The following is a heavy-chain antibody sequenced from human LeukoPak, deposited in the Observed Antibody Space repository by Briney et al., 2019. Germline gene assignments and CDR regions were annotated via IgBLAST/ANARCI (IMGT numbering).Heavy chain of an antibody. CDR3: ARHGYYDFWSGYRSLQPYDY. J-gene: IGHJ4*02. D-gene: IGHD3-3*01. Sequence: PSETLSLTCAVYGGSFSGYYWSWIRQPPGKGLEWIGEINHSGSTNYNPSLKSRVTISVDTSKNQFSLKLSSVTAADTAVYYCARHGYYDFWSGYRSLQPYDYWGQGTLVTVSS. CDR1: GGSFSGYY. CDR2: INHSGST. V-gene: IGHV4-34*01.